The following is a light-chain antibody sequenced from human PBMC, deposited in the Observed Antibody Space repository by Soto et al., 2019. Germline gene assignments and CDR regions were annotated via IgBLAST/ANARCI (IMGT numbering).Light chain of an antibody. CDR3: SSYATSPNALFV. J-gene: IGLJ1*01. Sequence: QSVLTQPASVSGSPGQSITISCTGTSSDVGGYNYVSWYQQHPGKAPKLMIYEVSNRPSGVSNRFSGSKSGNTASLTISGLQAEDEADYYCSSYATSPNALFVFGAGTKVTVL. CDR1: SSDVGGYNY. CDR2: EVS. V-gene: IGLV2-14*01.